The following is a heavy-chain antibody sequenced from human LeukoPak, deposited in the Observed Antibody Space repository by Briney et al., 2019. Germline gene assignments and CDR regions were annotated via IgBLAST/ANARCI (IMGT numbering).Heavy chain of an antibody. CDR1: GFTFSDYY. D-gene: IGHD3-10*01. J-gene: IGHJ4*02. V-gene: IGHV3-11*01. CDR3: ALSYYYGSGSYD. Sequence: GGSLGLSCAASGFTFSDYYMSWIRQAPGKGLEWVSYISSSGSTIYYADSVKGRFTISRDNAKNSLYPQMNSLRAEDTAVYYCALSYYYGSGSYDWGQGTLVTVSS. CDR2: ISSSGSTI.